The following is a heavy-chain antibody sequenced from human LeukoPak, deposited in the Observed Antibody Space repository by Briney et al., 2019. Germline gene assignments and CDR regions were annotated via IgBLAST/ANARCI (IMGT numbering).Heavy chain of an antibody. D-gene: IGHD1-26*01. J-gene: IGHJ4*02. CDR3: ARRSVAGATTGYYYDS. V-gene: IGHV3-20*04. CDR2: INWNGDNP. Sequence: GGSLRLSCEASGFTFEDYGMTWVRQRPGKGLEYVCEINWNGDNPVYENSLRGRFTISRDNAKNSVYLQMSSLRVDDTAFYYCARRSVAGATTGYYYDSWGQGTPVTVSS. CDR1: GFTFEDYG.